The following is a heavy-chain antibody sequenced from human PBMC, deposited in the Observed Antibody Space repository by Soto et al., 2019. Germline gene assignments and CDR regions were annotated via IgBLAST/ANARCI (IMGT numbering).Heavy chain of an antibody. CDR1: GFSFSAYY. J-gene: IGHJ6*02. CDR2: ISFNGDVT. Sequence: GGSLRLSCAASGFSFSAYYMSWIRQAPGKGLEWVSYISFNGDVTRYSDSVEGRFTVSRDNAKKSLYLQMNSLRVEDTAAYYCARENGHPGHNYAMDVWGQGTTVTVSS. CDR3: ARENGHPGHNYAMDV. D-gene: IGHD2-8*01. V-gene: IGHV3-11*01.